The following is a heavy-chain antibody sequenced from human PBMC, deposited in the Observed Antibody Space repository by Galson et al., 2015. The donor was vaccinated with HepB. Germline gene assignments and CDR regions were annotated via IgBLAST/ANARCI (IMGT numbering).Heavy chain of an antibody. D-gene: IGHD2-15*01. CDR2: INGDGSNT. J-gene: IGHJ4*02. CDR1: GFTFSNTW. Sequence: SLRLSCAASGFTFSNTWMYWVRQTPGMGPVWVSRINGDGSNTIYADSVKGRFTISRDNAKNTLYLQMNSLRDEDTAVYYCVRGYHYFDDWGQGTLVTVSS. CDR3: VRGYHYFDD. V-gene: IGHV3-74*01.